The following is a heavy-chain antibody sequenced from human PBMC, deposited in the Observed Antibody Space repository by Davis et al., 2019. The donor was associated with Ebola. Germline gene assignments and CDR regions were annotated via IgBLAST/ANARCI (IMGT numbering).Heavy chain of an antibody. J-gene: IGHJ6*02. CDR1: GFTFSSYG. Sequence: GGSLRLSCAASGFTFSSYGMHWVRQAPGKGLEWVAVIWYDGSNKYYADSVKGRFTISRDNSKNTLYLQMNSLRAEDTAVYYCARDLEYSYGYYYYYGMDVWGQGTTVTVSS. CDR3: ARDLEYSYGYYYYYGMDV. V-gene: IGHV3-33*01. D-gene: IGHD5-18*01. CDR2: IWYDGSNK.